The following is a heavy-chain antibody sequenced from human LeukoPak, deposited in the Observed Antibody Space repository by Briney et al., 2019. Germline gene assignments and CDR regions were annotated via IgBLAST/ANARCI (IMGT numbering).Heavy chain of an antibody. CDR2: IIPIFGTA. CDR1: VGTFSSYA. CDR3: ATAGGNIVVVPAAMSDAFDI. D-gene: IGHD2-2*01. J-gene: IGHJ3*02. V-gene: IGHV1-69*01. Sequence: ASVNFSCKTSVGTFSSYAISWVRQAPGQGLEWIGGIIPIFGTANYPQKFQGRVTITADESTSTAYMELSSLRSEDTAVYYCATAGGNIVVVPAAMSDAFDIWGQGTMVTVSS.